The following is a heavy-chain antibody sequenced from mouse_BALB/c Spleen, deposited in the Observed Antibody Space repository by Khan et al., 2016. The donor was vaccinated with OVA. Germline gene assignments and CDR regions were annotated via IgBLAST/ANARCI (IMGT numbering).Heavy chain of an antibody. J-gene: IGHJ2*01. CDR3: ARGEYYGHSWFDY. CDR2: IYPGSGNT. Sequence: QVQLQQSGPELVKPGASVKISCKASGFTFTDYYINWVKQKPGQGLEWIGWIYPGSGNTKYNEKFKGMATLTVDTYSSPAYMQLGSLTSAVTAVDFCARGEYYGHSWFDYWGQGTTLTVSS. CDR1: GFTFTDYY. D-gene: IGHD1-1*01. V-gene: IGHV1-84*02.